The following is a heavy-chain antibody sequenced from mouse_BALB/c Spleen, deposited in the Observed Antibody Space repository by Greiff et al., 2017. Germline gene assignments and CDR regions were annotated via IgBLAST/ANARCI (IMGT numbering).Heavy chain of an antibody. CDR1: GYAFTNYL. Sequence: QVQLKESGAELVRPGTSVKVSCKASGYAFTNYLIEWVKQRPGQGLEWIGVINPGSGGTNYNEKFKGKATLTADKSSSTAYMQLSSLTSDDSAVYFCARGHYGSSYPYWYFDVWGAGTTVTVSS. D-gene: IGHD1-1*01. V-gene: IGHV1-54*03. CDR2: INPGSGGT. CDR3: ARGHYGSSYPYWYFDV. J-gene: IGHJ1*01.